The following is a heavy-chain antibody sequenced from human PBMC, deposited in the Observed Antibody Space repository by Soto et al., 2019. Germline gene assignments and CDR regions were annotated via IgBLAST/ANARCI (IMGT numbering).Heavy chain of an antibody. D-gene: IGHD3-16*01. CDR3: ASDRNQFIWGMDV. Sequence: QVQLVQSGAEVKKPGASVKVSCKASGYTFTSYYMHWVRQAPGQGLEWMGIINPSGGSTSYAQKFQGRVTMTSDTSTSTVSMELTRLRSEDTAVYYCASDRNQFIWGMDVWGQGTTVTVSS. CDR1: GYTFTSYY. CDR2: INPSGGST. J-gene: IGHJ6*02. V-gene: IGHV1-46*01.